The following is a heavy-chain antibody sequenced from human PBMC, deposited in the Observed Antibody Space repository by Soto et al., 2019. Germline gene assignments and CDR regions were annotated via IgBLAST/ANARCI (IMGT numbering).Heavy chain of an antibody. CDR2: IIPIFGTA. CDR3: ARDTQDIVVVVAATPSYGMDV. Sequence: QVQLVQSGAEVKKPGSSVKVSCKASGGTFSSYAISWVRQAPGQGLEWMGGIIPIFGTANYAQKFQGRVTITADESTSAAYRELSSLRSEDTAVYYCARDTQDIVVVVAATPSYGMDVWGQGTTVTVSS. J-gene: IGHJ6*02. D-gene: IGHD2-15*01. CDR1: GGTFSSYA. V-gene: IGHV1-69*12.